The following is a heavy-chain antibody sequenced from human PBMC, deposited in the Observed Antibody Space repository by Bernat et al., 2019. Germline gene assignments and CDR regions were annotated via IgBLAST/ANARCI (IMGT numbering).Heavy chain of an antibody. J-gene: IGHJ3*02. Sequence: QVQLQQWGAGLLKPSETLSLTCAVYGGSFSGYYWSWIRQPPGKGLEWIGEINHSGSTNYNPSLKSRVTISVDTSKNQFSLKLSSVTAADTAVYYCARDYSTIYAFDIWGQGTMVTVSS. CDR2: INHSGST. V-gene: IGHV4-34*01. D-gene: IGHD6-13*01. CDR3: ARDYSTIYAFDI. CDR1: GGSFSGYY.